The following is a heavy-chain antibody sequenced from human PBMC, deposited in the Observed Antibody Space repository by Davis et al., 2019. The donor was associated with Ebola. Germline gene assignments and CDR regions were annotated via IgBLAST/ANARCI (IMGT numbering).Heavy chain of an antibody. CDR2: ITSDSGRT. CDR1: GFTFSSNS. Sequence: PGGSLRLSCAATGFTFSSNSMNWVRQAPGKGLEWVSSITSDSGRTSYAESVKGRFTISRDNAKNSLYLQMNSLRAEDTAVYYCARVKVSTPNYYYMDVWGQGTTVTVSS. J-gene: IGHJ6*02. D-gene: IGHD5/OR15-5a*01. CDR3: ARVKVSTPNYYYMDV. V-gene: IGHV3-21*01.